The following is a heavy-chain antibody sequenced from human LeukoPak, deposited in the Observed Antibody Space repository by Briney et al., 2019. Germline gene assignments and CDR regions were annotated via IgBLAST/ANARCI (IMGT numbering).Heavy chain of an antibody. Sequence: PSETLSLTCTVSGGSISSSSYYWGWIRQTPGKGLEWIGSIYYSGSTYYNPSLKSRVTISVDTSKNQFSLKLSSVTAADTAVYYCARHGGGYARAKRYNWNAGLVYWGQGTLVTVSS. D-gene: IGHD1-20*01. V-gene: IGHV4-39*01. J-gene: IGHJ4*02. CDR2: IYYSGST. CDR3: ARHGGGYARAKRYNWNAGLVY. CDR1: GGSISSSSYY.